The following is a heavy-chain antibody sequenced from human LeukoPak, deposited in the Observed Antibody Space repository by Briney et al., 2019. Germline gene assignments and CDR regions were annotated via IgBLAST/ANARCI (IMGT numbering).Heavy chain of an antibody. J-gene: IGHJ4*02. CDR2: ISSSSGTL. CDR1: GFTFSSYS. Sequence: PGGSLRLSCAASGFTFSSYSMNWVRQAPGKGLEWVSYISSSSGTLCYAGSVKGRFTISRDNAKNSLYLQMNSLRAEDTAVYYCARDNDYGVDYWGQGTLVTVSS. D-gene: IGHD4-17*01. V-gene: IGHV3-48*01. CDR3: ARDNDYGVDY.